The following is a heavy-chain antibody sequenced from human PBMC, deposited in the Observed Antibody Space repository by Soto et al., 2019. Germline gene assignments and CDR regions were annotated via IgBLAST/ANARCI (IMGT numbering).Heavy chain of an antibody. CDR3: ARLGYSSSSYALFDY. D-gene: IGHD6-13*01. CDR2: INHSGSN. Sequence: QVQLQQWGAGLLKPSETLSLTCAVYGGSLSGYYWSWIRQPPGKGLAWIGEINHSGSNNYNPSLKSRVTISVDTSKNQFSLKLSSVTAADTAVYYCARLGYSSSSYALFDYWGQGTLVTVSS. V-gene: IGHV4-34*01. CDR1: GGSLSGYY. J-gene: IGHJ4*02.